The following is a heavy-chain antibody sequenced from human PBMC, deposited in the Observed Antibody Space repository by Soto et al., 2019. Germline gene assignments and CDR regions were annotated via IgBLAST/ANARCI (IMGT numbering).Heavy chain of an antibody. D-gene: IGHD2-8*02. Sequence: QVKLVQSGAEVKQPGSSVKVSCKASGGTFSSYSFSWVRQAPGQGLEWMGGITPIVGTVHYAQNFRGRVTITADKSTNIVHMELSSLRSEDTAVFYCAREGDTREVRGVFFSWGQGTLVTVSS. V-gene: IGHV1-69*06. CDR2: ITPIVGTV. CDR3: AREGDTREVRGVFFS. J-gene: IGHJ5*02. CDR1: GGTFSSYS.